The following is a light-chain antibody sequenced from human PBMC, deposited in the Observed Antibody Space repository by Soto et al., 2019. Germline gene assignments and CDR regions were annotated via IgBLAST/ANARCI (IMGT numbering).Light chain of an antibody. CDR1: QSVSSD. Sequence: EIVMTQSPATLSVSPGERATLFCRASQSVSSDLAWYQQKPGQAPRLLISGASTRATGIPARFSGSGSGTEFTLTISSLQSEDFAVYYCQHYNNWPPWTFGQGTKVDIK. CDR2: GAS. V-gene: IGKV3-15*01. CDR3: QHYNNWPPWT. J-gene: IGKJ1*01.